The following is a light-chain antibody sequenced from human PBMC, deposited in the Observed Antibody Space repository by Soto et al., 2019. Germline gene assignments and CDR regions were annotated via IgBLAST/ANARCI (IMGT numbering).Light chain of an antibody. CDR2: EVS. CDR1: SSDVGSYNL. CDR3: CSYAGSSLYV. J-gene: IGLJ1*01. V-gene: IGLV2-23*02. Sequence: ALTQPASVSGSPGQSITISCTGTSSDVGSYNLVSWYQQHPGKAPKLMIYEVSKRPSGVSNRFSGSKSGNTASLTISGLQAEDEADYYCCSYAGSSLYVFGTGNKVTVL.